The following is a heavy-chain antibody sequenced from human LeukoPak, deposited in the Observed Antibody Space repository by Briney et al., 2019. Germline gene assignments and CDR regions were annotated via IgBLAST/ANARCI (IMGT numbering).Heavy chain of an antibody. CDR1: GGSISSNDYY. V-gene: IGHV4-39*01. CDR3: ARHESTVAYVLDY. J-gene: IGHJ4*02. D-gene: IGHD3-10*02. CDR2: IYYSGRT. Sequence: SETLSLTCTVSGGSISSNDYYWGWIRQPPRKGLEWMGAIYYSGRTFYSPSLESRVTISVDTSKNQFSLKLSSVTAADPALYYCARHESTVAYVLDYWGQGTLVTVSS.